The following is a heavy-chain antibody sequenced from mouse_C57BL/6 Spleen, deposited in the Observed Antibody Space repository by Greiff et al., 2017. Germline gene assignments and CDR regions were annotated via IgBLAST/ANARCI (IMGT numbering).Heavy chain of an antibody. V-gene: IGHV1-72*01. J-gene: IGHJ1*03. CDR1: GYTFTSYW. CDR3: ARLSLYGSSDDWDYDV. Sequence: QVQLKQPGAELVKPGASVKLSCKASGYTFTSYWMHWVKQRPGRGLEWIGRIDPNSGGTKYNEKFKSKATLTVDKPSSTAYMQLSSLTSEDSAVYYCARLSLYGSSDDWDYDVWGTGTTVTVSS. CDR2: IDPNSGGT. D-gene: IGHD1-1*01.